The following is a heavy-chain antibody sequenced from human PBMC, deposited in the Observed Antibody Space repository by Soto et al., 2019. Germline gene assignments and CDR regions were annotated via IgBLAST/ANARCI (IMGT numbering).Heavy chain of an antibody. CDR1: GGSISSSSYY. CDR3: ARRAWNKYYFDY. Sequence: SETLSLTCTVSGGSISSSSYYWGWIRQPPGKGLEWIGSIYYSGSTYYNPSLKSRVTISVDTSKNQFSLKLSSVTAADTAVYYCARRAWNKYYFDYWGQGTLVTVSS. V-gene: IGHV4-39*01. D-gene: IGHD1-1*01. J-gene: IGHJ4*02. CDR2: IYYSGST.